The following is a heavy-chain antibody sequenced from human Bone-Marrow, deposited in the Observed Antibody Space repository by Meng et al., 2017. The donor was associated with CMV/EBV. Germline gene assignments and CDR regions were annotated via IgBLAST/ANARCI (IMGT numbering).Heavy chain of an antibody. D-gene: IGHD3-3*01. CDR2: VYNGGQT. CDR3: ARDYQYDFWSGYPVEGIDY. V-gene: IGHV3-53*01. Sequence: GESLKISCAASGFTVSSSYMYWVRQAPGRGLEWVSAVYNGGQTYYVDSVKGRFTISRDNSKNTLYLQMNTLRAEDTAVYYCARDYQYDFWSGYPVEGIDYWGQGTLVTVSS. J-gene: IGHJ4*02. CDR1: GFTVSSSY.